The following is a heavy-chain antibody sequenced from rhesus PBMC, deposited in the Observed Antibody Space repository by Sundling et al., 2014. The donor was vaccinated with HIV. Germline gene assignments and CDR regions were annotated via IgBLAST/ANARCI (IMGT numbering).Heavy chain of an antibody. CDR3: TRGRGFGLGSDS. J-gene: IGHJ4*01. CDR2: VFGNSGNT. D-gene: IGHD3-3*01. V-gene: IGHV4-73*01. Sequence: QVTLQQWGEGLVKPSETLALTCAVSGGSISGFYYWSWVRQSPGKGLEWIGSVFGNSGNTNYNPSLRNRVTISKDTSKNQFSLKLKSVTAADTAIYYCTRGRGFGLGSDSWGQGLLV. CDR1: GGSISGFYY.